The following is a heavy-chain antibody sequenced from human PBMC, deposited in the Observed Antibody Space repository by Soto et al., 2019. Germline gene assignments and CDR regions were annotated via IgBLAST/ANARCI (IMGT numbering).Heavy chain of an antibody. V-gene: IGHV6-1*01. CDR1: GDSVSSNSAA. J-gene: IGHJ6*02. CDR3: ARVTLRYCSGGSCLSMDV. Sequence: PSQTLSLTCAISGDSVSSNSAAWNWIRQSPSRGLEWLGRTYYRSKWYNDYAVSVKSRITINPDTSKNQFSLQLNSVTPEDTAVYYCARVTLRYCSGGSCLSMDVWGQGTTVTVSS. CDR2: TYYRSKWYN. D-gene: IGHD2-15*01.